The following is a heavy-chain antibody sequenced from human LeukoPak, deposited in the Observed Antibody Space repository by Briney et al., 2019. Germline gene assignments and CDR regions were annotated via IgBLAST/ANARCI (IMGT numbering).Heavy chain of an antibody. CDR3: ASQKDYYDSSGPRGWFDS. Sequence: PSETLSLTCTVSGGSLNSDYWGWVRQPPEKTLEWIGFVYYSGNTDYNPSLKSRVTISVDTSKNQFSLKVNSVTAADTAVYYCASQKDYYDSSGPRGWFDSWGQGILVTVSS. V-gene: IGHV4-59*01. CDR1: GGSLNSDY. CDR2: VYYSGNT. D-gene: IGHD3-22*01. J-gene: IGHJ5*01.